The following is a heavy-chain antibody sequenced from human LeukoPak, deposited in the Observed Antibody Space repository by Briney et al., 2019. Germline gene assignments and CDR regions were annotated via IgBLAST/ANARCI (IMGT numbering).Heavy chain of an antibody. J-gene: IGHJ4*02. Sequence: GGSLRLSCAASGFTFSSYWMHWVRQAPGKGLVWVSRVSSDGRSTSSADSVKGRFSISRDNAKNTLYLQMNGLRTEDTAVYYCARDQLYCSGDICYFDYWGQGTLVTVSS. CDR1: GFTFSSYW. CDR2: VSSDGRST. D-gene: IGHD2-15*01. CDR3: ARDQLYCSGDICYFDY. V-gene: IGHV3-74*01.